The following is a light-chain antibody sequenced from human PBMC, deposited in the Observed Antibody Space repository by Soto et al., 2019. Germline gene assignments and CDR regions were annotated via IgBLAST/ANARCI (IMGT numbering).Light chain of an antibody. J-gene: IGLJ1*01. CDR2: EVS. CDR3: SSYTSSSTNV. V-gene: IGLV2-18*02. Sequence: QSALTQPPSVSGSPGQSVTISCPGTSSDVGSYNRVSWYQQPPGTAPKLMISEVSNRPSGVPDRFSGSKSGNTASLTISGLQAEDEADYYCSSYTSSSTNVFGTGTKVTVL. CDR1: SSDVGSYNR.